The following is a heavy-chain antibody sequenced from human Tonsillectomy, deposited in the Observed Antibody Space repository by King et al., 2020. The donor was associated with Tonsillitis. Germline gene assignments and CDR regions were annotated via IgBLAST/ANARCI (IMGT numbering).Heavy chain of an antibody. Sequence: QITLKESGPTLVKPTQTLTLTCTFSGFSLNTSGVAVGWIRQPPGKALEWLAVIYYNDDKRYSPSLRTRLTITKDTSKNQVVLTMTNMDPVDTATYYCAHRLGLSARTDYWGQGTLVTVSS. CDR3: AHRLGLSARTDY. J-gene: IGHJ4*02. CDR1: GFSLNTSGVA. V-gene: IGHV2-5*01. D-gene: IGHD1-14*01. CDR2: IYYNDDK.